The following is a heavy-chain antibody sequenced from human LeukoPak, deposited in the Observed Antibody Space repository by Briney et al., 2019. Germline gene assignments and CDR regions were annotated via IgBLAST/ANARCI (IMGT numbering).Heavy chain of an antibody. CDR2: TYYRSKYYN. D-gene: IGHD2-15*01. CDR1: GDSVSSDSAA. CDR3: AREVSGPFDY. J-gene: IGHJ4*02. Sequence: SQTLSLTCAISGDSVSSDSAAWHWIRQSPSRGLGWLGRTYYRSKYYNNYAASLRGRITINPDTSKNQFSLKLSSVTAADTAVYYCAREVSGPFDYWGQGTLVTVSS. V-gene: IGHV6-1*01.